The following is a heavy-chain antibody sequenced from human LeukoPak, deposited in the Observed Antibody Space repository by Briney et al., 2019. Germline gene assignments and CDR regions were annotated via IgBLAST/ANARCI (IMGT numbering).Heavy chain of an antibody. J-gene: IGHJ4*02. CDR3: AREGYYSQGLYYFDY. Sequence: GGSLRLSCAASGFTFSSYWMSWVRQAPGKGLEWVANIKQDGSEKYYVDSVKGRFTISRDNAKNSLYLQMNSLRAEDTAVYYCAREGYYSQGLYYFDYWGQGTLVTVSS. V-gene: IGHV3-7*01. CDR1: GFTFSSYW. CDR2: IKQDGSEK. D-gene: IGHD4-11*01.